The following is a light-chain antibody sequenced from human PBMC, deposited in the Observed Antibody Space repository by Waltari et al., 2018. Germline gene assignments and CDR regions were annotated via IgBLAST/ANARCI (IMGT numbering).Light chain of an antibody. V-gene: IGKV1-39*01. CDR1: QSISSY. J-gene: IGKJ1*01. CDR3: QQSFSTPWT. Sequence: DIQMTQSQSSLPASVGDRVTITCRASQSISSYLNWYQIKPGKAPKLLIYDASRLQSGVPSRFSGSGSGTDFTLTISSLQPDDFAIYHCQQSFSTPWTFGQGTNVEI. CDR2: DAS.